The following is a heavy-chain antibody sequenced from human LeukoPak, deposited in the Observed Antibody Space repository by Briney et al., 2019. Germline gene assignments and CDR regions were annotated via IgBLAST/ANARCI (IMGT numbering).Heavy chain of an antibody. CDR3: ARDLYWELAREDAFDI. V-gene: IGHV3-48*03. CDR1: GFTFGGHT. CDR2: ISSSGSTI. D-gene: IGHD1-26*01. Sequence: GGSLRLSCTTSGFTFGGHTMHWVRQAPGKGLEWVSYISSSGSTIYYADSVKGRFTISRDNAKNSLYLQMNSLRAEDTAVYYCARDLYWELAREDAFDIWGQGTMVTVSS. J-gene: IGHJ3*02.